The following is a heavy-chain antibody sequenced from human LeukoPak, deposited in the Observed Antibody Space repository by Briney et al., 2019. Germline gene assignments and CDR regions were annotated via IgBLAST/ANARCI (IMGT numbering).Heavy chain of an antibody. J-gene: IGHJ4*02. Sequence: GGSLTLSCAASGYTFSDFSVNWVRQAPGKGLEWVSSISVRSNYRYNADSVRGRFTVSRDDARDSLFLQMNSLRAEDTAVYFCVRLRRNNDRSGYYYYYDYWGQGTLVTVSS. CDR3: VRLRRNNDRSGYYYYYDY. CDR2: ISVRSNYR. CDR1: GYTFSDFS. D-gene: IGHD3-22*01. V-gene: IGHV3-21*01.